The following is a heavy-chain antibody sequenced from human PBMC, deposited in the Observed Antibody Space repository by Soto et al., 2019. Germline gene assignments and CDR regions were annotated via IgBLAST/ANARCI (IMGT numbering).Heavy chain of an antibody. D-gene: IGHD3-3*01. J-gene: IGHJ4*02. CDR1: GFSFISYA. CDR2: ISGSDGKT. Sequence: DVELLESGGGLVQPGGSLRLSCAASGFSFISYAMSWVRQAPGKGLEWVSTISGSDGKTFYADSVKGRFSISRDTSKNMLYLQMNNLRGDDTAVYYCVRWSYLDYWGQGTWVTVSS. CDR3: VRWSYLDY. V-gene: IGHV3-23*01.